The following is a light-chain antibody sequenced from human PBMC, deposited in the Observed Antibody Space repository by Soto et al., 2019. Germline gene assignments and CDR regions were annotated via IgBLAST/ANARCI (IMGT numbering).Light chain of an antibody. CDR3: QQTYSTQWT. CDR2: GAS. J-gene: IGKJ1*01. V-gene: IGKV1-39*01. CDR1: QSISNY. Sequence: DIRMTQSPSALSASVGDRVTITCRASQSISNYLNWYQQRPGKAPKLLIYGASSVQSGVPSRFSGSGFWTECTLTISSLQPEDSATYYCQQTYSTQWTFGQGTKVEIK.